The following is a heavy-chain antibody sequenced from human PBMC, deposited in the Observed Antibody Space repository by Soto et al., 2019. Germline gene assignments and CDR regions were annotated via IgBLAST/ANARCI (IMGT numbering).Heavy chain of an antibody. D-gene: IGHD6-13*01. J-gene: IGHJ6*02. CDR3: ASGGIAAAGAFYYYYYYGMDV. V-gene: IGHV1-46*01. CDR2: INPSGGST. Sequence: SVKDSCKASGYAFTSYYMHWVRQAPVQGLEWMGIINPSGGSTSYAQKFQGRVTMTRDTSTSTVYMELSSLRSEDTAVYYCASGGIAAAGAFYYYYYYGMDVWGQGTTVTVSS. CDR1: GYAFTSYY.